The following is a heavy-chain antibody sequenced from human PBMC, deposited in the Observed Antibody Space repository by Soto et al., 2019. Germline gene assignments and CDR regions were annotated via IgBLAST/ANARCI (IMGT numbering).Heavy chain of an antibody. Sequence: QPGGSLRLSCAASGFTFGSHWMHWVRQAPGKGLVYVSRISSGGTTTNYAESVKGRFTISRDNARNTLYLQMNSLRVEDTAVYYCARFGTSYDTSGFLYWGQGTPVTAPQ. D-gene: IGHD3-22*01. CDR2: ISSGGTTT. CDR3: ARFGTSYDTSGFLY. J-gene: IGHJ4*02. V-gene: IGHV3-74*01. CDR1: GFTFGSHW.